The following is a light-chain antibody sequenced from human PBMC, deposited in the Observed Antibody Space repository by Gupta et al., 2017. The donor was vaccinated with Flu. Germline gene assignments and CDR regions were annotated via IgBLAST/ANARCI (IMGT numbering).Light chain of an antibody. CDR1: DIGSKS. CDR2: DDS. CDR3: QVWDSSSNHRV. J-gene: IGLJ3*02. V-gene: IGLV3-21*03. Sequence: GKTTRITCGGSDIGSKSVHWYQQKPGQAPVLLVNDDSDRHSGIPERFSGANSGSTATLTISRVEAGDEADYYCQVWDSSSNHRVFGGGTKLTVL.